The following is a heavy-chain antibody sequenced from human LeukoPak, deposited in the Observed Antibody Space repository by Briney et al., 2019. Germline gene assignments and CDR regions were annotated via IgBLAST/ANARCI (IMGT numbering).Heavy chain of an antibody. CDR1: GGSFSGYY. Sequence: SETVSLTCAVYGGSFSGYYWNWIRQPPGKGLEWIGQINHSGSTNYNPSLKSRVTISIDTSKSQFSLNLSSVTAADTAVYYCARRANGPSYWGQGTLVSVST. CDR3: ARRANGPSY. D-gene: IGHD2-8*01. CDR2: INHSGST. J-gene: IGHJ4*02. V-gene: IGHV4-34*01.